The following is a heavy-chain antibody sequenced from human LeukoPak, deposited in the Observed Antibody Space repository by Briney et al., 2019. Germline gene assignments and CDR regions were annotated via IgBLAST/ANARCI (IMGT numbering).Heavy chain of an antibody. CDR3: ARDGGSYDFDY. V-gene: IGHV3-74*01. D-gene: IGHD1-26*01. CDR1: GFTFSSYW. Sequence: PGGTLRLSCAASGFTFSSYWMHWVRQAPGKGLVWVSRINSDGSSTSYADSVKGRFTISRDNAKNTLYLQMNSLRAEDTAVYYCARDGGSYDFDYWGQGTLVTVSS. J-gene: IGHJ4*02. CDR2: INSDGSST.